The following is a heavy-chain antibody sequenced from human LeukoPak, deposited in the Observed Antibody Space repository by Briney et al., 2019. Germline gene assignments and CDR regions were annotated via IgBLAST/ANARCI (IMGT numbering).Heavy chain of an antibody. V-gene: IGHV3-21*01. CDR2: ISSSSSYI. J-gene: IGHJ1*01. Sequence: PGGSLRLSCAASGFTFSSYSMNWVRQAPGKGLEWVSSISSSSSYIYYADSVKGRFTISRDNAKNPLYLQMNSLRAEDTAVYYCAPYPLGGDFQHWGQGTLVTVSS. CDR1: GFTFSSYS. D-gene: IGHD4-23*01. CDR3: APYPLGGDFQH.